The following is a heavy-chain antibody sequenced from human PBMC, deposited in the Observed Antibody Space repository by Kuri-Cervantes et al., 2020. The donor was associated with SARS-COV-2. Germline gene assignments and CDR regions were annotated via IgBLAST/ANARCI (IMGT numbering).Heavy chain of an antibody. CDR1: GYSISSGYY. CDR3: ARRHYYDSSGFWFDP. V-gene: IGHV4-38-2*01. Sequence: ESLKISCVVSGYSISSGYYWGWIRQPPGKGLECIGSIHHTGSTNYNPSLKSRVTISVDTSKNQFSLELSSVTAADTAVYYCARRHYYDSSGFWFDPWGQGTRVTGSS. J-gene: IGHJ5*02. CDR2: IHHTGST. D-gene: IGHD3-22*01.